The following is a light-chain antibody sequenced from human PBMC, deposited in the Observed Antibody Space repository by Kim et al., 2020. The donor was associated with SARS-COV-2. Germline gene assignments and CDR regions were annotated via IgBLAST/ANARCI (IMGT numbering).Light chain of an antibody. CDR1: QSISYW. V-gene: IGKV1-5*01. Sequence: SASVGDRGTIPCRASQSISYWLAWYQQKPGKAPKVLIYDVSNLKSGVPSRFSGGGSGTEFTLTINSLQPDDFATYYCQQYSSYPYTFGQGTKLEI. CDR2: DVS. CDR3: QQYSSYPYT. J-gene: IGKJ2*01.